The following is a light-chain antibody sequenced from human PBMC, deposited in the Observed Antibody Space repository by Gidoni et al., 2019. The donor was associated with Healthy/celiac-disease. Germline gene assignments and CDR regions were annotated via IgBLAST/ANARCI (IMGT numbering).Light chain of an antibody. J-gene: IGKJ1*01. Sequence: DIHMTQSPSTLSASVGDRVTITCRASQSISSWLAWYQQKPGKAPKLLIYDASRLESGVPSRFSGSGSGTEFTLTISSLQPDDFATYYCQQYGTFGQGTKVEIK. CDR1: QSISSW. CDR2: DAS. CDR3: QQYGT. V-gene: IGKV1-5*01.